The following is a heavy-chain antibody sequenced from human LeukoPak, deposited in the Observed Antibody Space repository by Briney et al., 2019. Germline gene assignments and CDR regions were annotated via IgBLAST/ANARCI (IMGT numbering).Heavy chain of an antibody. V-gene: IGHV1-69*13. CDR2: IIPIFGTA. CDR3: ARVYGSTSLSDYYYGMDV. CDR1: GGTFSSYA. Sequence: ASVKVSCKASGGTFSSYAISWVRQAPGQGLEWMGGIIPIFGTANYAQKFQGRVTITADESTSTAYMELSSLRSEDTAVYYCARVYGSTSLSDYYYGMDVWGQGTTVTVSS. J-gene: IGHJ6*02. D-gene: IGHD2-2*01.